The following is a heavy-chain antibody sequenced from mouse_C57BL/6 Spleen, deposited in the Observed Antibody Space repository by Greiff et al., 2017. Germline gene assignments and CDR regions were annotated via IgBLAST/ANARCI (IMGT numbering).Heavy chain of an antibody. J-gene: IGHJ3*01. CDR2: IWRGGST. V-gene: IGHV2-2*01. CDR1: GFSLTSYG. D-gene: IGHD3-2*02. CDR3: ASGDSSGYGFAY. Sequence: VKLVESGPGLVQPSQSLSITCTVSGFSLTSYGVHWVRQSPGKGLEWLGVIWRGGSTDYNAAFISRLSISKDNSKSQGYFKMNSLQADDTAIYYCASGDSSGYGFAYWGQGTLVTVSA.